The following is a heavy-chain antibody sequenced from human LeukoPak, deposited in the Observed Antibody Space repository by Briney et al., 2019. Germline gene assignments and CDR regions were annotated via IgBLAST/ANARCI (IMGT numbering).Heavy chain of an antibody. D-gene: IGHD3-10*01. CDR3: ARHRRVSGSGSYYRGYYYYYYMDV. Sequence: SETLSLTCTVSGGSIGTSDYYYWGWIRQPPGKGLEWIGEINHSGSTNYNPSLKSRVTISVDTSKNQFSLKLSSVTAADTAVYYCARHRRVSGSGSYYRGYYYYYYMDVWGKGTTVTISS. J-gene: IGHJ6*03. CDR1: GGSIGTSDYYY. CDR2: INHSGST. V-gene: IGHV4-39*01.